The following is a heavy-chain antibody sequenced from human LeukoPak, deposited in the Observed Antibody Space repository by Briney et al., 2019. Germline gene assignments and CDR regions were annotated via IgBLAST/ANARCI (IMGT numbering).Heavy chain of an antibody. J-gene: IGHJ6*03. CDR2: ISGSSDTI. D-gene: IGHD5-24*01. CDR1: GFTLSDFY. Sequence: GSLRLSCAASGFTLSDFYMSWIRQAPGKGLEWVSYISGSSDTIYYADSVKGRFTISRDNARNSLFLQMNTLRAEDTAVYYCARAQGRDSYYYYYMDVWGKGTTVTVSS. CDR3: ARAQGRDSYYYYYMDV. V-gene: IGHV3-11*01.